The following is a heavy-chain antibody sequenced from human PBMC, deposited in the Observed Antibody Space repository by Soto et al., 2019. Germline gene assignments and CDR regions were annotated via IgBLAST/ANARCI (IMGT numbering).Heavy chain of an antibody. CDR3: AKGPDGSGYYHNWFDS. Sequence: GGSLRLSCAASGFAFSTHAMNWVRQAPGKGLAWVSSITPSGDSAYYAESVKGRFAISRDRSKNRLSLQMNSLRVEDTAVYYCAKGPDGSGYYHNWFDSWGQGTLVTVSS. V-gene: IGHV3-23*01. J-gene: IGHJ5*01. CDR2: ITPSGDSA. D-gene: IGHD3-22*01. CDR1: GFAFSTHA.